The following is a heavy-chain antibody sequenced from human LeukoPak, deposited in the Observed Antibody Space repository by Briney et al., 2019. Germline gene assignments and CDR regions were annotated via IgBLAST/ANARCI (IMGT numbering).Heavy chain of an antibody. CDR2: ISSSSSCI. Sequence: MPGGSLRLSCAASGFPFSGYSMNWVRQAPGKGLEWVSSISSSSSCIYYADSVKGRFTISRDNAKNSLYLQVNSLRAEDTAVYYCARDWGGDGVFDYWGQGTLVTVSS. J-gene: IGHJ4*02. CDR3: ARDWGGDGVFDY. CDR1: GFPFSGYS. D-gene: IGHD3-16*01. V-gene: IGHV3-21*01.